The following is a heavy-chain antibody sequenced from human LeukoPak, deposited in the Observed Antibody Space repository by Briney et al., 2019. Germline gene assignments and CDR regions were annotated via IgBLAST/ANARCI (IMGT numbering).Heavy chain of an antibody. CDR2: INHSGST. J-gene: IGHJ6*02. V-gene: IGHV4-34*01. CDR3: ARGRNYYYYGMDV. Sequence: SETLSLTCAVYGGSFCGYYWSWIRQPPGKGLEWIGEINHSGSTNYNPSLKSRVTISVDTSKNQFSLKLSSVTAADTAVYYCARGRNYYYYGMDVWGQGTTVTVS. CDR1: GGSFCGYY.